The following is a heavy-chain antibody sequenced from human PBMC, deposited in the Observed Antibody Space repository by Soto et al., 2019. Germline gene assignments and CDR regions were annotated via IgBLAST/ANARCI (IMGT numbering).Heavy chain of an antibody. CDR1: GGSFSDYY. J-gene: IGHJ4*02. CDR3: ARTHYDILTGFYKGAQKSIVFDY. D-gene: IGHD3-9*01. Sequence: PSETLSLTCAVYGGSFSDYYWSWIRQPPGKGLEWIGEINHSGSTNYNPSLKSRVTISVDTSKNQFSLKLSSVTAADTAVYYCARTHYDILTGFYKGAQKSIVFDYWGQGTLVTVSS. V-gene: IGHV4-34*01. CDR2: INHSGST.